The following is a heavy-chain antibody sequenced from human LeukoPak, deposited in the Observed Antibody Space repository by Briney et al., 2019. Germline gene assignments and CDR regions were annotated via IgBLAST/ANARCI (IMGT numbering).Heavy chain of an antibody. CDR3: ARVAAGYSVNFFAY. CDR2: VSSGGGTI. J-gene: IGHJ4*02. V-gene: IGHV3-48*02. D-gene: IGHD4-23*01. Sequence: GGSLRLSCAASGFTFSDYSVNWVRQAPGKGLEWVSYVSSGGGTIYYADSVKGRFTISRDNAKNSLYLQMNSLRDEDTAVYYCARVAAGYSVNFFAYWGQRTLATVYS. CDR1: GFTFSDYS.